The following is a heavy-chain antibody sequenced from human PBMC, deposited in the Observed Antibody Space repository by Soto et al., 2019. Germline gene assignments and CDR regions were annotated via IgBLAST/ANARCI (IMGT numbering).Heavy chain of an antibody. CDR3: TRPIGSGGVMGGFDY. V-gene: IGHV1-69*01. Sequence: QVELVQSGAQVKKPGSAVKVSCTASGGSFNMYAMNWVRQAPGHGLEWMGGIIPIFDAPRYSEQFQGRVTITVDESTSTAYMELSSLRSDDTAIYYCTRPIGSGGVMGGFDYWGQGTLVTVSS. J-gene: IGHJ4*02. CDR2: IIPIFDAP. D-gene: IGHD3-16*01. CDR1: GGSFNMYA.